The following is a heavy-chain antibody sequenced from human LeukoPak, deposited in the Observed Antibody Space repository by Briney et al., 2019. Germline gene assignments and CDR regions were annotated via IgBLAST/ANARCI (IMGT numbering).Heavy chain of an antibody. Sequence: EASVKVSCKASGYTFTSYDINWVRQATGQGLEWMGWMNPNSGNTGYAQKFQGRVTMTRNTSISTAYMELGSLRSEDTAVYYCARGRRPEYDFWSGYYTNWFDPWGQGTLVTVSS. J-gene: IGHJ5*02. CDR2: MNPNSGNT. D-gene: IGHD3-3*01. CDR1: GYTFTSYD. V-gene: IGHV1-8*01. CDR3: ARGRRPEYDFWSGYYTNWFDP.